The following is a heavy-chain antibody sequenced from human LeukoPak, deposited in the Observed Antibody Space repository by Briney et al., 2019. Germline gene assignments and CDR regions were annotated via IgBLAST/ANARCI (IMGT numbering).Heavy chain of an antibody. CDR1: GGSISSSSYY. V-gene: IGHV4-39*01. CDR2: IYYTGST. Sequence: SETLSLTCPVSGGSISSSSYYWGWVRQPPGKGLEWIGSIYYTGSTYYNPPLKSRVTISVDTSKNQFSLRLSSVTAADTAVYYCARGGPPSTHFDYWGQGTLVTVSS. CDR3: ARGGPPSTHFDY. J-gene: IGHJ4*02. D-gene: IGHD2-2*01.